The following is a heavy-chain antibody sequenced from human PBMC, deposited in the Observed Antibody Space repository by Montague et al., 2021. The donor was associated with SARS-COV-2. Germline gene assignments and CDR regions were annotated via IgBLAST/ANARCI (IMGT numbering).Heavy chain of an antibody. CDR1: GFTFSSYS. D-gene: IGHD2-15*01. J-gene: IGHJ6*02. CDR2: ISGSGDLS. V-gene: IGHV3-23*01. Sequence: PLRLSCAASGFTFSSYSMNWVRQAPGKGLEWLSYISGSGDLSYSIDSVKGRFTISRDNSKNTLYLQMNSLRAEDTAVYYCAKDSYCSGGSCYHYGMDVWGPGTPVTVSS. CDR3: AKDSYCSGGSCYHYGMDV.